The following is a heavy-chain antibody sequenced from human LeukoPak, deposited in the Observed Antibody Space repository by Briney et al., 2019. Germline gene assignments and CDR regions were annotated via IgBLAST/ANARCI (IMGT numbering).Heavy chain of an antibody. J-gene: IGHJ6*01. D-gene: IGHD3-22*01. CDR2: IKQEGSEH. V-gene: IGHV3-7*01. Sequence: GGSLRLSCVASGFTLSSYWMSWVRQAPGKGEEWVANIKQEGSEHNYVDSVKGRFPNPRDNAKNSLYLQMNSLRADETAVYYCARVARYYDSSGYYYGGHYFVLGQ. CDR3: ARVARYYDSSGYYYGGHYFV. CDR1: GFTLSSYW.